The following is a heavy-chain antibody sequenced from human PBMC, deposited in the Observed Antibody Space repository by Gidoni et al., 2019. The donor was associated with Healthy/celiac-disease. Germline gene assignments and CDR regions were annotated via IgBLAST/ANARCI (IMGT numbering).Heavy chain of an antibody. D-gene: IGHD3-10*01. Sequence: EQQRVESGGGLVQPGGSLRLSGAASGCTVSSSYMSWVRQAPGKGLEWVSVIYSCGSTYYADSVKGRFTISRDNSTTTLYLQMHRLRAEDTAVYYCASVRLERELLGFGESPGSFDYWGQGPLVTVSS. CDR2: IYSCGST. CDR1: GCTVSSSY. CDR3: ASVRLERELLGFGESPGSFDY. J-gene: IGHJ4*02. V-gene: IGHV3-66*01.